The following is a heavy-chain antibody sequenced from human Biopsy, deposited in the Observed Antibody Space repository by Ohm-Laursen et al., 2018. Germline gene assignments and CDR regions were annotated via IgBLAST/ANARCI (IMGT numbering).Heavy chain of an antibody. Sequence: ASVKVSCKASGYTFTSYDISWVRQAPGQGLEWMGWISPYNDKTSYPPKLQDRVTMTADTSTNTAHMELRSLRSDDTAVYYYARVFCTSTTCYGLLGNWGQGTVVTVSS. V-gene: IGHV1-18*01. J-gene: IGHJ4*02. CDR1: GYTFTSYD. CDR2: ISPYNDKT. CDR3: ARVFCTSTTCYGLLGN. D-gene: IGHD2/OR15-2a*01.